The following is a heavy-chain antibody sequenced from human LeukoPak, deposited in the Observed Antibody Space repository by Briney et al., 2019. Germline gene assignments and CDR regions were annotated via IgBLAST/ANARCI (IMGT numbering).Heavy chain of an antibody. Sequence: PSETLSLTCAVYGGSFSGYYWSWIRQPPGKGLEWIGEINHSGSTNYNPSLKSRVTISVDTSKNQSSLKLSSVTAADTAVYYCAREYYDILTSQSNWGQGTLVTVSS. CDR2: INHSGST. CDR3: AREYYDILTSQSN. CDR1: GGSFSGYY. V-gene: IGHV4-34*01. J-gene: IGHJ4*02. D-gene: IGHD3-9*01.